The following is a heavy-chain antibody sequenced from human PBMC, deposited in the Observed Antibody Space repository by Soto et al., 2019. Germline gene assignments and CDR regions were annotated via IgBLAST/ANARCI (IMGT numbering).Heavy chain of an antibody. J-gene: IGHJ4*02. CDR2: IYYSGST. CDR3: ARDNGYSYGYTLDH. Sequence: XXTLSLTCTVSGGSISSGDYDWSLIRQPPGKGLEWIGYIYYSGSTNYNPSLKSRVTISVDTSKNQFSLKLSSVTPADTAVYYCARDNGYSYGYTLDHWGQGTLVTVSS. V-gene: IGHV4-61*08. D-gene: IGHD5-18*01. CDR1: GGSISSGDYD.